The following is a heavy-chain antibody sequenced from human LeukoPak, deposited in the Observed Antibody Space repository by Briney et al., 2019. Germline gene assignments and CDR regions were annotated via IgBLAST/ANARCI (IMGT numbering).Heavy chain of an antibody. J-gene: IGHJ6*02. V-gene: IGHV1-8*01. Sequence: ASVKVSCKASGYTFTSYDINWVRQATGQGLEWMGFKNPNSGRTGFAQKFQGRFTMTTDTSISTAYMELSSLTSKDTAVYYCARGPVSSHGMDVWGQGTTVTVSS. CDR2: KNPNSGRT. CDR1: GYTFTSYD. CDR3: ARGPVSSHGMDV.